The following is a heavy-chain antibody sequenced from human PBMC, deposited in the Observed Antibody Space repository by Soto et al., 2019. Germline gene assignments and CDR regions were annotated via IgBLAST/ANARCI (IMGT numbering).Heavy chain of an antibody. D-gene: IGHD3-16*01. V-gene: IGHV3-30-3*02. J-gene: IGHJ4*02. Sequence: GSLVLACSASRSTFSSYAMCWVRQAPGKGLEWVAVISYDGSKQYYTDSVKGRFSISRDNSKNKLYLYMNSLRAEDTAVYYCTKSFRLGEPFDNWGLGALVTVSS. CDR3: TKSFRLGEPFDN. CDR2: ISYDGSKQ. CDR1: RSTFSSYA.